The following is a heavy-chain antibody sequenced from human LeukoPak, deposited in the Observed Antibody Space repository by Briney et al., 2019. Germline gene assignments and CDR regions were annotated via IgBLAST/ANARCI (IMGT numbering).Heavy chain of an antibody. CDR3: ARGWRIRSYSSSWFPWFDP. CDR1: GGSLSGYY. Sequence: SETLSLTCAVYGGSLSGYYWSWIRQPPGKGPEWIGEINHSGSTNYNPSLKSRVTISVDTSKNQFSLKLSSVTAADTAVYYCARGWRIRSYSSSWFPWFDPWGQGTLVTVSS. V-gene: IGHV4-34*01. J-gene: IGHJ5*02. CDR2: INHSGST. D-gene: IGHD6-13*01.